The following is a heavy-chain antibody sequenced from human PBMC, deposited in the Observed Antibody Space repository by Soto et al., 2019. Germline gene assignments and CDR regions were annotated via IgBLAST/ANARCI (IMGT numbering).Heavy chain of an antibody. V-gene: IGHV4-59*08. Sequence: SETLSLTCTVSGGSVSGYYWGWIRQPPGRGLEYIGHIHYSGSTNYNPSLKSRVTMSVDASRNQFSLKLNSVTAADTAVYYCARVPDRWGQGTLVT. CDR2: IHYSGST. CDR3: ARVPDR. CDR1: GGSVSGYY. D-gene: IGHD2-2*01. J-gene: IGHJ5*02.